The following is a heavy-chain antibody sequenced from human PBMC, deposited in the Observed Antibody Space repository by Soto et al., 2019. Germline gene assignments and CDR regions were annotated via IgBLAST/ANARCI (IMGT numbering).Heavy chain of an antibody. CDR2: IYYTGST. CDR1: GGSISSYY. J-gene: IGHJ4*02. V-gene: IGHV4-59*01. Sequence: SETLSLTCTVSGGSISSYYWSWIRQPPGKGLECIGYIYYTGSTNYNPSLKSRVTISVDTSKNQFSLKLSSVTAADTAVYYCARSGPMVYAMDFDYWGQGTLVTVSS. D-gene: IGHD2-8*01. CDR3: ARSGPMVYAMDFDY.